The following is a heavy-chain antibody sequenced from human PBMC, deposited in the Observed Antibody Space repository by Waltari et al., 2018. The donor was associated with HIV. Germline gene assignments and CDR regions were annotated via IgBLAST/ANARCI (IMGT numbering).Heavy chain of an antibody. CDR2: ISGTSSVI. V-gene: IGHV3-48*04. Sequence: EVRLVQSGGGLVQPGGSLRLSCAASGSTFRTYSMNWVRQAPGMGLEWIAYISGTSSVIYYADSVKGRFTISRDNANSSLYLQMDSLRAEDTAVYFCASPITMIAGFDSWGQGTLVTVSS. CDR3: ASPITMIAGFDS. J-gene: IGHJ4*02. CDR1: GSTFRTYS. D-gene: IGHD2-21*01.